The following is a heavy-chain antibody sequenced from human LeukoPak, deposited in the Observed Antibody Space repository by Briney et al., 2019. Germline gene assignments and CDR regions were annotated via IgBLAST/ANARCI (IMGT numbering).Heavy chain of an antibody. CDR1: GYTFTSYY. D-gene: IGHD3-16*02. Sequence: ASXKVXCKASGYTFTSYYMHWVRQAPGQGREWMGIINPSGGSTSYAQKFQGRVTMTSDTSTSTVYMELSSLRSEDTAVDYCARGGDYVWGSYRDAFDIWGQETMVTVSS. J-gene: IGHJ3*02. CDR3: ARGGDYVWGSYRDAFDI. CDR2: INPSGGST. V-gene: IGHV1-46*01.